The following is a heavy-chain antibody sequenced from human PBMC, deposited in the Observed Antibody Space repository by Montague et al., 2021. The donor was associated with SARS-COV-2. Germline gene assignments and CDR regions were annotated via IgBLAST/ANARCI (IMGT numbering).Heavy chain of an antibody. CDR2: IYYNTGTT. CDR1: GGSISAYY. D-gene: IGHD2-15*01. J-gene: IGHJ4*02. Sequence: SETLSLTCSVSGGSISAYYWNWIRQPPGKGLEWIGYIYYNTGTTNYHPSLQSRVTISLDTSKNQFPLNLRSMAAAAAALYFCAGGTGDDCYFDCWGLGTLVTVSS. CDR3: AGGTGDDCYFDC. V-gene: IGHV4-59*01.